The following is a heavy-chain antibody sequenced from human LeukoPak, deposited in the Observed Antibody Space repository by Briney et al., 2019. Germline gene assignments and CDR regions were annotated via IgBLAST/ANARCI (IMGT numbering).Heavy chain of an antibody. CDR1: GYIFTSYG. V-gene: IGHV1-18*01. J-gene: IGHJ4*02. Sequence: ASVKVSCKASGYIFTSYGISWVRQAPGQGLEWMGWISAYNGNTNYAQKLQGRVTMTTDTSTSTAYMELRSLRSDDTAVYYCARDKVSGYYYDSSGYYPPIGYWGQGTLVTVSS. CDR2: ISAYNGNT. CDR3: ARDKVSGYYYDSSGYYPPIGY. D-gene: IGHD3-22*01.